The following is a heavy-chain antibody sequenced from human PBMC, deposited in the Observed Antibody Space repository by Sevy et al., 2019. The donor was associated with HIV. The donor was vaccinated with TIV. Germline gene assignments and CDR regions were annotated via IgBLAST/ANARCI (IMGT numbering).Heavy chain of an antibody. D-gene: IGHD2-8*01. CDR1: GYIFKNHD. CDR2: IRTYNGDT. Sequence: ASVKVSCKASGYIFKNHDITWVRQAPGQGLEWMGWIRTYNGDTQYAQNFQGRVIVTTDTSKSTAYLDVRSLRSDDTAVNFCARGWATNGGTFYFDLWAQGTLVTVSS. V-gene: IGHV1-18*01. J-gene: IGHJ4*02. CDR3: ARGWATNGGTFYFDL.